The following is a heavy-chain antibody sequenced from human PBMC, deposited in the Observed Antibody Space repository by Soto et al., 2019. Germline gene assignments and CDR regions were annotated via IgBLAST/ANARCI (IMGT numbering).Heavy chain of an antibody. CDR3: ARPYCSGGSCYFNHAFDI. Sequence: QVQLVESGGGVVQPGRSLRLSCAASGFTFSSYGMHWVRQAPGKGLEWVAVIWYDGSNKYYADSVKGRFNISRDNSKNTLYLQMNILRAEDTAVYYCARPYCSGGSCYFNHAFDIWGQGTMVTVSS. V-gene: IGHV3-33*01. CDR2: IWYDGSNK. J-gene: IGHJ3*02. D-gene: IGHD2-15*01. CDR1: GFTFSSYG.